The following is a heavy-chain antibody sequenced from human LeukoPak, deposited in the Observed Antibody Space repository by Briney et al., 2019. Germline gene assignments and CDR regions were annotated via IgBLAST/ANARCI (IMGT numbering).Heavy chain of an antibody. CDR2: INPNSGGT. CDR1: GYTFTGYY. CDR3: ARPSRRGGELVEWLFAVAY. D-gene: IGHD3-3*01. Sequence: GASVKVSCKASGYTFTGYYMHWVRQAPGQGLEWMGWINPNSGGTNYAQKFQGRVTMTRDTSISTAYMELSRLRSDDTAVYYCARPSRRGGELVEWLFAVAYWGQGTLVTVSS. V-gene: IGHV1-2*02. J-gene: IGHJ4*02.